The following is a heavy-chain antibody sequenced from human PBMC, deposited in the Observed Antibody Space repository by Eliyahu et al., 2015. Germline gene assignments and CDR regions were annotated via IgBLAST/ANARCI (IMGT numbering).Heavy chain of an antibody. Sequence: EVQLVESGGGLVKPGXSLRLSCAASGFTFSNAXMSWVRQAPGKGLEWVGRIKSKTDGGTTDYAAPVKGRFTISRDDSKNTLYLQMNSLKTEDTAVYYCTTDIGAYCSGGSCYYFDYWGQGTLVTVSS. CDR1: GFTFSNAX. D-gene: IGHD2-15*01. CDR3: TTDIGAYCSGGSCYYFDY. CDR2: IKSKTDGGTT. J-gene: IGHJ4*02. V-gene: IGHV3-15*01.